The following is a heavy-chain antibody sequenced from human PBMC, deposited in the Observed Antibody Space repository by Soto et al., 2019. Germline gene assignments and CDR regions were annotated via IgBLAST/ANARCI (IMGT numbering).Heavy chain of an antibody. J-gene: IGHJ3*02. CDR2: IYYSGST. D-gene: IGHD3-22*01. V-gene: IGHV4-59*01. CDR1: GGSISSYY. CDR3: AGYDSSGYYYQNDAFDI. Sequence: SETLSLTCTVSGGSISSYYWSWIRQPPGKGLEWIGYIYYSGSTHYNPSLKSRVTISVDTSKNQFSLKLSSVTAADTAVYYCAGYDSSGYYYQNDAFDIWGQGTMVTVSS.